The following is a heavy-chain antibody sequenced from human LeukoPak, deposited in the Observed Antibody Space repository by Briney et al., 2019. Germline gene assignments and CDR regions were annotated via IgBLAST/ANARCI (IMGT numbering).Heavy chain of an antibody. V-gene: IGHV3-23*01. CDR2: ISGSGGST. J-gene: IGHJ6*02. CDR1: GFTFSSYA. Sequence: PGGSLRLSCAASGFTFSSYAMSWVRQAPGKGLEWVSAISGSGGSTYYADSVKGRFTISRDNSKNTLYLQMNSLRAEDTAVYYCAKAVQQLPSLYYYYGMDVWGQGTTVTVSS. CDR3: AKAVQQLPSLYYYYGMDV. D-gene: IGHD6-13*01.